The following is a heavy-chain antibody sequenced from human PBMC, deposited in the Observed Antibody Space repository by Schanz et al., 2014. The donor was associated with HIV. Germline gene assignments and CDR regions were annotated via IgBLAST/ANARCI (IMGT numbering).Heavy chain of an antibody. J-gene: IGHJ4*02. CDR1: GFTFDDYA. CDR3: YGDESGY. V-gene: IGHV3-33*08. CDR2: IWYDGTNI. Sequence: VQLVESGGGLVQPGRSLRLSCAASGFTFDDYAMHWVRQAPGKGLEWVAVIWYDGTNIDYADSVKGRFTISRENSKNTLYLQMNSLRAEDTAVYYCYGDESGYWGQGTLVTVSS. D-gene: IGHD4-17*01.